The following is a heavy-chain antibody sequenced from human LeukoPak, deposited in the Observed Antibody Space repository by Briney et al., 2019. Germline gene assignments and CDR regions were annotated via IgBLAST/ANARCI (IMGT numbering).Heavy chain of an antibody. CDR1: GFTFSSYN. J-gene: IGHJ4*02. D-gene: IGHD3-22*01. V-gene: IGHV3-48*01. Sequence: GGSLRLSCAASGFTFSSYNMNWVRQAPGKALEFISHISSSGSTIYYADSVKGRFTISRDNTNNSFYLQMNSLRAEDTAVYYCATEGYYYDRGGFSLFDYWGQGTLVTVSS. CDR3: ATEGYYYDRGGFSLFDY. CDR2: ISSSGSTI.